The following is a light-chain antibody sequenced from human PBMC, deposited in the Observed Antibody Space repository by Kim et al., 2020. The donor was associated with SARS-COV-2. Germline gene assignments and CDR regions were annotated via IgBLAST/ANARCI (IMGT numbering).Light chain of an antibody. V-gene: IGKV1-33*01. CDR2: DAS. CDR1: QDITNH. J-gene: IGKJ2*01. CDR3: QQYDTLPYT. Sequence: DIQMTQSPSSLSASVGDRVTITCQASQDITNHLSWYQQKAGKAPNFLIHDASKLETGVPSRFSGSGSGTDFTFTISSLQPEDFATYYCQQYDTLPYTFGQGTKLEI.